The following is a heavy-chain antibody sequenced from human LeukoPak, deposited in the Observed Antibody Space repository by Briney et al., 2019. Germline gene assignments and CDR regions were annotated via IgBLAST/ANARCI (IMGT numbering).Heavy chain of an antibody. Sequence: GESLKISCKGSGYSFTSYWIGWVRQMPGKGLEWMGIIYPGDSDTRYSPSFQGQVTISADKSISTAYLQWSSLKASDTAMYYCARHGPKDYVWGSYRPSYYYYYMDVWGKGTTVTVSS. V-gene: IGHV5-51*01. D-gene: IGHD3-16*02. CDR2: IYPGDSDT. J-gene: IGHJ6*03. CDR3: ARHGPKDYVWGSYRPSYYYYYMDV. CDR1: GYSFTSYW.